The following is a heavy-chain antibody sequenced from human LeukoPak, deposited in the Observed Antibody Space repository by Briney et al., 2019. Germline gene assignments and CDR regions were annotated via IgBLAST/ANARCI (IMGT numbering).Heavy chain of an antibody. CDR2: INAGSGNT. CDR1: GYTFTSYA. Sequence: ASVKVSCKASGYTFTSYAMHWVRQAPGQRLEWMGWINAGSGNTKYSQKFQGRVTITRDTSASTAYMELSSLRSEDTAVYYGARGYYGSGSYDHWFDPWGQGTLVTVSS. V-gene: IGHV1-3*01. J-gene: IGHJ5*02. D-gene: IGHD3-10*01. CDR3: ARGYYGSGSYDHWFDP.